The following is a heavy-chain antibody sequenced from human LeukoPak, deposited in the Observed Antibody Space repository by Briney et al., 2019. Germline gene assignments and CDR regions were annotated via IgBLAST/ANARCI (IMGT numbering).Heavy chain of an antibody. V-gene: IGHV3-48*01. CDR2: SSSSSSTI. J-gene: IGHJ4*02. Sequence: GGSLRLSCAASGFTFSSYSMNWVRQAPGKGLEWVSYSSSSSSTIYYADSVKGRFTISRDNAKNSLYLQMNSLRAEDTAVYYCARSRLRYFDWLPTSFDYWGQGTLVTVSS. D-gene: IGHD3-9*01. CDR1: GFTFSSYS. CDR3: ARSRLRYFDWLPTSFDY.